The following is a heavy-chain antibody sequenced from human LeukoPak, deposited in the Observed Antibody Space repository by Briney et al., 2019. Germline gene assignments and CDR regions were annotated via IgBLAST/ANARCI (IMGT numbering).Heavy chain of an antibody. CDR1: GYSFTSYD. CDR3: AKSTMGTRRINDL. D-gene: IGHD3-10*01. Sequence: GASVKVSCKASGYSFTSYDINWVRQATGQGLEWMGWMNPDSGNTGYAQKFQGRVTMTRDTSISTAYMELSSLRSDDTAVYYCAKSTMGTRRINDLWDRGTLSPSPQ. J-gene: IGHJ5*02. CDR2: MNPDSGNT. V-gene: IGHV1-8*01.